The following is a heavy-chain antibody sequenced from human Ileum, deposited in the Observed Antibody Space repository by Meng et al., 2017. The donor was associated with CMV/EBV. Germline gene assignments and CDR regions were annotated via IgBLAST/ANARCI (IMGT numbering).Heavy chain of an antibody. D-gene: IGHD1-14*01. J-gene: IGHJ4*01. CDR2: LYYGGTT. CDR3: ARPAGQDPDLHFDY. CDR1: GVSISSSSYY. Sequence: GSLRLSCIVSGVSISSSSYYWAWIRRPPGKGLEWIGSLYYGGTTYYNPSLKSRVTMSVDTSNNQFSLKLNSVTAADTAVYYCARPAGQDPDLHFDYWGQGTPVTVSS. V-gene: IGHV4-39*01.